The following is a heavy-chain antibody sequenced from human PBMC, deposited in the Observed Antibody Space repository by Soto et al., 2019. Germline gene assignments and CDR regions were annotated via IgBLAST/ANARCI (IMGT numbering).Heavy chain of an antibody. CDR2: IYTSGST. D-gene: IGHD1-26*01. CDR3: ARDRGVGAVYYYGMDV. Sequence: SETLSLTCTVSGGSISSYYWSWIRQPAGKGLEWIGRIYTSGSTNYNPSLKSRVTMSVDTSKNQFSLKLSSVTAADTAVYYCARDRGVGAVYYYGMDVWGQGTTVTVSS. J-gene: IGHJ6*02. CDR1: GGSISSYY. V-gene: IGHV4-4*07.